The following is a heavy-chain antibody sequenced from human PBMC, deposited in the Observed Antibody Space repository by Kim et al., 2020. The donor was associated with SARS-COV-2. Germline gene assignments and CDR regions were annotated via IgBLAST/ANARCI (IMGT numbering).Heavy chain of an antibody. V-gene: IGHV5-10-1*01. D-gene: IGHD3-10*01. CDR1: GYSFTSYW. J-gene: IGHJ3*02. CDR2: IDPSDSYT. CDR3: ARHYYGSGSYYKENAFDI. Sequence: GESLKISCKGSGYSFTSYWISWVRQMPGKGLEWMGRIDPSDSYTNYSPSFQGHVTISADKSISTAYLQWSSLKASDTAMYYCARHYYGSGSYYKENAFDIWGQGTMVTVSS.